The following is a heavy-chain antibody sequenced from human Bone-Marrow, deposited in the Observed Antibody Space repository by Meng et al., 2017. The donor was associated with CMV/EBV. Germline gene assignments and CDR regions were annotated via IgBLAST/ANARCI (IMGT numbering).Heavy chain of an antibody. CDR1: GFTFSSYE. J-gene: IGHJ4*02. V-gene: IGHV3-48*03. Sequence: GGSLRLSCAASGFTFSSYEMNWVRQAPGKGLEWVSYISSSGSTIYYADSVKGRFTISRDNAKNSLYLQMNSLRAEDTAVYYCASLDTAMDNDYWGQGKLVTVYS. CDR2: ISSSGSTI. CDR3: ASLDTAMDNDY. D-gene: IGHD5-18*01.